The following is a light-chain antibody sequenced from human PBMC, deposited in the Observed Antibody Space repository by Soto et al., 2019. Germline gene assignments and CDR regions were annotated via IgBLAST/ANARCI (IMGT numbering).Light chain of an antibody. J-gene: IGKJ2*01. CDR1: QSLLHHNGHNY. V-gene: IGKV2-28*01. CDR2: LSF. Sequence: DIVMTQSPLSLPVTPGEPASISCRSSQSLLHHNGHNYLDWYLQKPGQSPQVLIYLSFNRASGVPXXXXXXGXGXXXXXXXXXXXXEDVGVYYCIQTLQAPYTFGQGTKLEIK. CDR3: IQTLQAPYT.